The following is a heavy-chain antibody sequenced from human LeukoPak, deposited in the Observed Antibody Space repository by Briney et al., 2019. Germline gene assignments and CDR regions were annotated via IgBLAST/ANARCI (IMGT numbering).Heavy chain of an antibody. D-gene: IGHD2-15*01. V-gene: IGHV4-31*03. J-gene: IGHJ4*02. Sequence: SETLSLTCTVSGDSISSGGYYWSWIRQHPGKGLEWIGYIYNSGSTYYNPSLKSRVTISIDTSKRQFSLKLTSVTAADTAVYYCVRQKQHCDGGSCFPPDCWGQGTLVTVSS. CDR1: GDSISSGGYY. CDR2: IYNSGST. CDR3: VRQKQHCDGGSCFPPDC.